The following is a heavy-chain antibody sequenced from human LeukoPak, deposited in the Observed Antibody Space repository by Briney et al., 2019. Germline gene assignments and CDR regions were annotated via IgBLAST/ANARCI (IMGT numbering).Heavy chain of an antibody. CDR3: ARESPVAAAAAFA. J-gene: IGHJ4*02. Sequence: PGGSLRLSCAASGFTVSSNYMSWVRQAPGKGLEWIGYIYYSGSTYYNPSLKSRVTISVDTSKNQFSLRLSSVTAADTAVYYCARESPVAAAAAFAWGQGTLVTVSS. D-gene: IGHD6-13*01. CDR1: GFTVSSNY. V-gene: IGHV4-59*06. CDR2: IYYSGST.